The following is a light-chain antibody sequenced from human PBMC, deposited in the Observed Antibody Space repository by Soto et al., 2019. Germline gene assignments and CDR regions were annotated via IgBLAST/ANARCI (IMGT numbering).Light chain of an antibody. V-gene: IGLV2-14*01. CDR1: SSDVGGYNY. CDR3: SSYTSSSTWV. Sequence: QSALTQPASVSGSPGQSITISCTGTSSDVGGYNYVSWYQQHTGKAPKLMIYEVSNRPSGFSNRFSGSKSGNTASLTISGIQAEDEADYYCSSYTSSSTWVFGGGTKLTGL. J-gene: IGLJ3*02. CDR2: EVS.